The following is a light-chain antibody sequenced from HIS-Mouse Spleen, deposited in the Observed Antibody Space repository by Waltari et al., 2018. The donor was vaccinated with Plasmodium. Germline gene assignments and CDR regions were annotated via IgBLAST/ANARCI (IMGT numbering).Light chain of an antibody. CDR2: EDS. Sequence: SYELTQPPSVSVSPGQTARITCSGEALPTKYAYWYQQKSGQAPVLVIYEDSKRPSGIPERFSVSSSGTMATLTISGAQVEDEADYYCYSTDSSGNHRVFGGGTKLTVL. CDR1: ALPTKY. V-gene: IGLV3-10*01. CDR3: YSTDSSGNHRV. J-gene: IGLJ3*02.